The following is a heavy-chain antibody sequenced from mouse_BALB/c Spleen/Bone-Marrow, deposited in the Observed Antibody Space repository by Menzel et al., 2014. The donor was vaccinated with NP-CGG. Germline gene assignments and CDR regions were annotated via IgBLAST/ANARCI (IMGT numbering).Heavy chain of an antibody. CDR2: ISSGGGST. D-gene: IGHD1-1*01. CDR3: ARPRDYYGSSFAY. CDR1: GFAFSSYD. V-gene: IGHV5-12-1*01. Sequence: EVILVESGGGLVKPGGSLKLSCAASGFAFSSYDMSWVRQTPEKRLEWVAYISSGGGSTYYPDTVKGRFTISRDNAKNTLYLQMSSLKSEDTAMYYCARPRDYYGSSFAYWGQGTLVTVSA. J-gene: IGHJ3*01.